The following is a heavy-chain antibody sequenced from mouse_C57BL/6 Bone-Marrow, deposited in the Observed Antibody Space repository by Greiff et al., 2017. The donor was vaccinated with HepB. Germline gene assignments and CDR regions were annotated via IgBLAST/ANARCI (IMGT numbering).Heavy chain of an antibody. D-gene: IGHD2-4*01. CDR3: AGYDYEGFAD. Sequence: VKLVESGPELVKPGASVKISCKASGYAFSSSWMNWVKQRPGKGLEWIGRIYPGDGDTNYNGKFKGKATLTADKSSSTAYMQLSSLTAEDSAVYVCAGYDYEGFADWGQGTLVTVSA. V-gene: IGHV1-82*01. CDR1: GYAFSSSW. J-gene: IGHJ3*01. CDR2: IYPGDGDT.